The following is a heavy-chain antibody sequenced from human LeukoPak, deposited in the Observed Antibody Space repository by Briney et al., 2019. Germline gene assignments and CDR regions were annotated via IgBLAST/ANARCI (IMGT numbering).Heavy chain of an antibody. J-gene: IGHJ4*02. Sequence: SETLSLTCIVAGGSISGHYWSWVRQPAGKEPEWIGRVHTTGGTNYNPSLKSRLTVSVDTSKNQFSLHLTSVTAADTAVYYCAKGGESSLPFDYWGQGTLVTVSS. CDR1: GGSISGHY. D-gene: IGHD3-10*01. CDR3: AKGGESSLPFDY. V-gene: IGHV4-4*07. CDR2: VHTTGGT.